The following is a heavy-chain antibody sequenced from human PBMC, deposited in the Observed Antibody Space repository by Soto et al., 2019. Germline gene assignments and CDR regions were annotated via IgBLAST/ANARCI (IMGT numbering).Heavy chain of an antibody. D-gene: IGHD1-1*01. CDR1: GFTVSRNY. Sequence: EVQLVESGGGLVQPGGSLRLSCAASGFTVSRNYMSWVRQAPGKGLEWVSVIYSDGTTYYTDSVKGRLTISRHNSKNTLYLQMNSLRAEDTAVYYCATTYVWPYTVGYYWGQGPLFTVSS. CDR3: ATTYVWPYTVGYY. CDR2: IYSDGTT. V-gene: IGHV3-53*04. J-gene: IGHJ4*02.